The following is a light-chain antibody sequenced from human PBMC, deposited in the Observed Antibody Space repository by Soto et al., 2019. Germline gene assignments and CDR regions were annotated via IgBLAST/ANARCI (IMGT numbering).Light chain of an antibody. CDR3: TSSTSGSLYV. CDR1: SSDVGGYSY. J-gene: IGLJ1*01. V-gene: IGLV2-14*01. Sequence: QSALTQAASVSGSPGQSITISCTGTSSDVGGYSYVSWYQQFPGKVPKLLIYNVSNRPSGVSNRFSGSKSGNTASLTISGLQAEDEADYFCTSSTSGSLYVFGTGTKVTVL. CDR2: NVS.